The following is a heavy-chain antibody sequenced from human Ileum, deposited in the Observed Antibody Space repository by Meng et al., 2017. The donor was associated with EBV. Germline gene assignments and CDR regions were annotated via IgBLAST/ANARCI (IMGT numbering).Heavy chain of an antibody. CDR3: ARGRSWFDP. V-gene: IGHV3-11*01. Sequence: QAQLVESGGDLVKPRGSLRLSCAASGLTFSDSSMTWIRQAPGKGLEWIAFISSSSNIIYYTDSVKGRFTVSRDNAKNSLFLQMNSLRAEDTAVYFCARGRSWFDPWGQGTLVTVSS. CDR1: GLTFSDSS. J-gene: IGHJ5*02. CDR2: ISSSSNII.